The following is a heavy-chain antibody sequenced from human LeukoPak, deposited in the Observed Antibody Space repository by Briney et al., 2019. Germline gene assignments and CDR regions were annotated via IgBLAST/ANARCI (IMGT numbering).Heavy chain of an antibody. CDR1: GFTFNNYA. J-gene: IGHJ4*02. D-gene: IGHD3-22*01. CDR2: ISYDGSNK. Sequence: GGSLRLSCAASGFTFNNYAMHWVRQAPGKGLEGVAVISYDGSNKYYADSVKGRFTISRDNSKNTLYLQMNSLRPEDTAVYYCARDPSSGYYYYFDYWGQGTLVTVSS. V-gene: IGHV3-30-3*01. CDR3: ARDPSSGYYYYFDY.